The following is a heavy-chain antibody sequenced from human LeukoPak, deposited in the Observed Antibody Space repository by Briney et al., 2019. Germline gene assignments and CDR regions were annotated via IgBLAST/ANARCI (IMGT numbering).Heavy chain of an antibody. V-gene: IGHV1-69*01. J-gene: IGHJ6*03. CDR2: IIPIFGTA. CDR1: GGTFSSYA. Sequence: SVKVSCKASGGTFSSYAISWVRQAPGQGLEWMGGIIPIFGTANYAQKFQGRVTITADESTSTAYMELSSLRSEDTAVYYCARTYGSGSYYNSNYYYYYMDVWGKGTTVTVSS. D-gene: IGHD3-10*01. CDR3: ARTYGSGSYYNSNYYYYYMDV.